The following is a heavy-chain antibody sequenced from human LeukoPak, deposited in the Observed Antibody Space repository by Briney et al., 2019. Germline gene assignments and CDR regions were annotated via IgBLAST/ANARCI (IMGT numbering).Heavy chain of an antibody. J-gene: IGHJ5*02. D-gene: IGHD2-21*02. CDR2: IYYSGST. V-gene: IGHV4-39*07. CDR3: ARDEVTQDWFDP. CDR1: GGSISSSSYY. Sequence: ASETLSLTCTVSGGSISSSSYYWGWIRQPPGKGLEWIGSIYYSGSTYYNPSLKSRVTISVDTSKNQFSLKLSSVTAADTAVYYCARDEVTQDWFDPWGQGTLVTVSS.